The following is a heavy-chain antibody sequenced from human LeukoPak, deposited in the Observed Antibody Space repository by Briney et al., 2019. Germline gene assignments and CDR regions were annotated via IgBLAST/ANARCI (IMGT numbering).Heavy chain of an antibody. CDR2: ISSSSSYI. CDR3: ARVSPPDYYDSSGYSCLDY. Sequence: PGWSLRLSCAASGFTFSSYSMNWVRQAPGKGLEWVSSISSSSSYIYYADSVKGRFTISRDNAKNSLYLQMNSLRAEDTAVYYSARVSPPDYYDSSGYSCLDYWGQGTLVTVSS. D-gene: IGHD3-22*01. J-gene: IGHJ4*02. CDR1: GFTFSSYS. V-gene: IGHV3-21*01.